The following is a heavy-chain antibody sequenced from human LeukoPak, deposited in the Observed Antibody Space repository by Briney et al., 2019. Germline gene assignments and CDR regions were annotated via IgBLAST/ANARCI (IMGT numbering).Heavy chain of an antibody. D-gene: IGHD4-17*01. CDR2: IRYDGSNK. Sequence: GGSLRLSCAASGFTFSYYAMHWVRQAPGKGLEWVAFIRYDGSNKYYADSVKGRFTISRDNSKNTVFLQMSSLRAEDTALYYCAKDFATVTSHWFDPWGQGTLVTVSS. CDR1: GFTFSYYA. CDR3: AKDFATVTSHWFDP. V-gene: IGHV3-30*02. J-gene: IGHJ5*02.